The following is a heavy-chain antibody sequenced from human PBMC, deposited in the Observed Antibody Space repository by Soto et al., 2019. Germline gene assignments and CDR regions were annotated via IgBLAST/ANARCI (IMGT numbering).Heavy chain of an antibody. Sequence: HVQLVQSGADVKKPGSSVKVSCKASGGTFSSFAINWVRQAPGQGLEWMGGIIPIFGTANYAQKFQGRVTITADKSTSTAYMELSSLRSEDTAVFYCASQIRDDYNLDKYYFDYWGQGTLVTVSS. D-gene: IGHD4-4*01. J-gene: IGHJ4*02. CDR3: ASQIRDDYNLDKYYFDY. CDR2: IIPIFGTA. V-gene: IGHV1-69*06. CDR1: GGTFSSFA.